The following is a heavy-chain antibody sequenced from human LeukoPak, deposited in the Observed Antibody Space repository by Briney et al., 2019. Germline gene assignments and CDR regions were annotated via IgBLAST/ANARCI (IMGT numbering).Heavy chain of an antibody. Sequence: PGGSLRLSCAASGFTFSSYSMNWVPQAPGKGLEWVANIKQDGSEKYYVDSVKGRFTISRDNAKNSLYLQMNSLRAEDTAVYYCARVDAVVVAATLGYYYGMDVWGQGTTVTVSS. CDR2: IKQDGSEK. J-gene: IGHJ6*02. D-gene: IGHD2-15*01. CDR3: ARVDAVVVAATLGYYYGMDV. CDR1: GFTFSSYS. V-gene: IGHV3-7*04.